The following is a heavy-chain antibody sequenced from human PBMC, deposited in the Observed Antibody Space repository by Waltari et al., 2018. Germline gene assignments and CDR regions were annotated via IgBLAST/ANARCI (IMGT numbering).Heavy chain of an antibody. V-gene: IGHV4-34*01. Sequence: QVQLQQWGAGLLKPSETLSLTCAVYGGSFSGYYWSWIRQPPGKGLEWIGEINHRGSTNYNPSLKSRVTISVDTSKNQFSLKLSSVTAADTAVYYCARGGGSDAFDIWGQGTMVTVSS. D-gene: IGHD6-13*01. J-gene: IGHJ3*02. CDR1: GGSFSGYY. CDR2: INHRGST. CDR3: ARGGGSDAFDI.